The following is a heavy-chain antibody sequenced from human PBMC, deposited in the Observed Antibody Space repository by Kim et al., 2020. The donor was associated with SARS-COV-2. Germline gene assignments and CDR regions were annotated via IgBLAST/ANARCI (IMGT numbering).Heavy chain of an antibody. CDR1: GGSLSTSSYY. D-gene: IGHD2-8*01. CDR3: ARQREHYGVDFDY. Sequence: SETLSLTCTLSGGSLSTSSYYWAWIRQSPGKGLEWIGSIFYSGTTDYNASLRSRVTISVDTSKNQFSLRMTSVTAADTALYYCARQREHYGVDFDYWGQGTLVTVSS. V-gene: IGHV4-39*01. CDR2: IFYSGTT. J-gene: IGHJ4*02.